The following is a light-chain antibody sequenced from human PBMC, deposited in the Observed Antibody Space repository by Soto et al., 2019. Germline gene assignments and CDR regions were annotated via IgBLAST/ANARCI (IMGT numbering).Light chain of an antibody. CDR3: SSSTSSSTLSTYV. CDR1: SSDVGGYNY. J-gene: IGLJ1*01. CDR2: DFS. V-gene: IGLV2-14*03. Sequence: QSALTQPASVSGSPGQSITISCTGTSSDVGGYNYVSWYQHQPGKAPTLMIYDFSNRPSGVSNRFSGSKYGNTASLIISGLQAEDDADYYCSSSTSSSTLSTYVFGTGTKLTVL.